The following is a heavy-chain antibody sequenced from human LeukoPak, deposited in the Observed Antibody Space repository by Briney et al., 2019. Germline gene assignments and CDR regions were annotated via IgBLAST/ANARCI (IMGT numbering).Heavy chain of an antibody. V-gene: IGHV3-23*01. CDR2: ISGSGGST. Sequence: GGSLRLSCAASGFTFSSYAMSWVRQAPGKGLEWGLAISGSGGSTYYADSVKGGFTISRDNSKNTLYLQMHSLRAEDTAVYYCAKDGYQLLPFDYWGQGTVVTVSS. CDR3: AKDGYQLLPFDY. J-gene: IGHJ4*02. D-gene: IGHD2-2*01. CDR1: GFTFSSYA.